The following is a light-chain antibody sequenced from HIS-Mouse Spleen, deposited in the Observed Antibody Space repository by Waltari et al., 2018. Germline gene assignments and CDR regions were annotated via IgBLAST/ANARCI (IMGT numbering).Light chain of an antibody. J-gene: IGLJ3*02. V-gene: IGLV2-14*01. Sequence: QSALTQPAFVSGSPGQPIPIPCTGTSSDVGGYNYVYWYQQNPGKAPKLMIYEVSNRPSGVSKRFSGSRSGNTASLTISGLQAEDEADYYCSSYTSSSTLVFGGGTKLTVL. CDR3: SSYTSSSTLV. CDR1: SSDVGGYNY. CDR2: EVS.